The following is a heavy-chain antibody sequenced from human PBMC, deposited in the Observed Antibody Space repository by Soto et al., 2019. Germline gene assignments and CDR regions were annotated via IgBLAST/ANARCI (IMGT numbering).Heavy chain of an antibody. Sequence: EVQLLESGGGLVQPGGSLRLSCAASGFTFSSYAMSWVRQAPGKGLEWVSAISGSGGSTYYADSVKDRFTVSRDNSKNTLYLQMNSLRAEDTAVYYCAKAPTVTTAGRDYWGQGTLVTVSS. D-gene: IGHD4-17*01. J-gene: IGHJ4*02. CDR1: GFTFSSYA. CDR3: AKAPTVTTAGRDY. V-gene: IGHV3-23*01. CDR2: ISGSGGST.